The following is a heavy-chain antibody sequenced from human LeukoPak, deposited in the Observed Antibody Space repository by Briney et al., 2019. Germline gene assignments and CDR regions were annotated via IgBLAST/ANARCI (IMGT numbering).Heavy chain of an antibody. CDR2: IQYDGGNK. Sequence: PGGPLRLSCAASGFTFSSYGMHWVRQAPGKGLEWVAFIQYDGGNKYYADSVKGRFTISRDNSKNTLYLLMISLRTEDTAVYYCAPKAEGYCSSTSCSDYWGQGTLVTVSS. J-gene: IGHJ4*02. CDR3: APKAEGYCSSTSCSDY. D-gene: IGHD2-2*01. CDR1: GFTFSSYG. V-gene: IGHV3-30*02.